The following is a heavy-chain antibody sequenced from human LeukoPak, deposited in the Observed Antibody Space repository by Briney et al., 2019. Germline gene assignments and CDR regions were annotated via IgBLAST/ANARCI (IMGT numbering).Heavy chain of an antibody. CDR3: AKDIGIVGATNPGAFDI. CDR1: GFTFSSYA. J-gene: IGHJ3*02. CDR2: ISGSGGST. V-gene: IGHV3-23*01. D-gene: IGHD1-26*01. Sequence: GGSLRLSCAASGFTFSSYAMSWVRQAPGKGLEWVSAISGSGGSTYYADSVKGRFTISRDNSKNTLYLQMNSLRAEDMALYYCAKDIGIVGATNPGAFDIWGQGTMVTVSS.